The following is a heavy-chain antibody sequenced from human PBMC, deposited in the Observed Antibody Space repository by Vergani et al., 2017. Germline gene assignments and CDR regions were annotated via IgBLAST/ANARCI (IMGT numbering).Heavy chain of an antibody. Sequence: VQLVESGGGLVKPGGSLRLSCAASGFTFSSYSMNWVRQAPGKGLEWVAVISYDGSNKYYADSVKGRFTISRDNSKNTLYLQMNSLRAEDTAVYYCAKDGSGGYSYGDAFDIWGQGTMVTVSS. V-gene: IGHV3-30*18. CDR2: ISYDGSNK. CDR1: GFTFSSYS. D-gene: IGHD5-18*01. J-gene: IGHJ3*02. CDR3: AKDGSGGYSYGDAFDI.